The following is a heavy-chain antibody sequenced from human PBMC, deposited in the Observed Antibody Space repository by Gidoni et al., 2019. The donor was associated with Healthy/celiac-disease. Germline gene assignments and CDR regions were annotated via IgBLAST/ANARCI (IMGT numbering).Heavy chain of an antibody. D-gene: IGHD2-2*01. CDR1: GGPSSGCT. Sequence: QVQLQQWVAGLLKPSETLSLTCAVYGGPSSGCTWSCIRRPPGTGLEWIGAINHSGITNYTPSLKSRVTISVDTSKNQFSLKLSSVTAADTAVYYWARGPYCSSTSYFFTLGGWFDPWGQGTLVTVSS. J-gene: IGHJ5*02. CDR2: INHSGIT. V-gene: IGHV4-34*01. CDR3: ARGPYCSSTSYFFTLGGWFDP.